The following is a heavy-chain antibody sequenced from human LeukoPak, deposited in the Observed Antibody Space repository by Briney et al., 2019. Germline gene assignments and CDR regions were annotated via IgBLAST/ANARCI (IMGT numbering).Heavy chain of an antibody. D-gene: IGHD6-13*01. J-gene: IGHJ4*02. V-gene: IGHV3-23*01. Sequence: GGSLRLSCAASGFTFRNYAMSWVRQAPGKGLGWVSTISGAGGTTYSADSVKGRFTISRDNSKNTLYLQMNRLRAEDTALYFCAKDPSYIAAAGTFDYWGQGTLVTVSS. CDR1: GFTFRNYA. CDR3: AKDPSYIAAAGTFDY. CDR2: ISGAGGTT.